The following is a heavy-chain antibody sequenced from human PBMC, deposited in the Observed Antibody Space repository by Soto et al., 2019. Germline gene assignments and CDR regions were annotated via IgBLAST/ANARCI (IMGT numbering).Heavy chain of an antibody. CDR1: GDTFSDYY. CDR3: ARGGHVVVVTAALDY. Sequence: QVQLMQSGAEVKKPGASVKVSCNASGDTFSDYYIHWVRQAPGQGLEWMGTVNPSGGHTTYAQHFLGRVTMTRDSSTSTLYMELTSLTSDHSAVYYCARGGHVVVVTAALDYWGQGTLVTVSS. D-gene: IGHD2-21*02. V-gene: IGHV1-46*01. J-gene: IGHJ4*02. CDR2: VNPSGGHT.